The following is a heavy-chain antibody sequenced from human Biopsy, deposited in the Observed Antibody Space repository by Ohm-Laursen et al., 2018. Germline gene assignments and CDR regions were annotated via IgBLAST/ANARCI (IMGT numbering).Heavy chain of an antibody. J-gene: IGHJ4*02. CDR3: ARGSFAPDF. CDR1: GFTFSDYY. CDR2: ISSRTNTI. V-gene: IGHV3-11*01. D-gene: IGHD2/OR15-2a*01. Sequence: SLRLSCAASGFTFSDYYMSWIRQAPGKGLKWVSYISSRTNTIYYADSVKGRFTISRDNAKNSLYLQMNRLRAEDTAVYYCARGSFAPDFWGQGTPVTVSS.